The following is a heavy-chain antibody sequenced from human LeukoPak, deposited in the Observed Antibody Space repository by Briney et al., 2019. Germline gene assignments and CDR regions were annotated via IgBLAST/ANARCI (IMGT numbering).Heavy chain of an antibody. CDR2: INHSGST. Sequence: SETLSLTCAVYGGSFSGYYWSWIRQPPGKGLEWIGEINHSGSTNYNPSLKGRVTISVDTSKNQFSLKLSSVTAADTAVYYCARGTHSSGWYWGIGFDYWGQGTLVTVSS. J-gene: IGHJ4*02. CDR1: GGSFSGYY. V-gene: IGHV4-34*01. D-gene: IGHD6-19*01. CDR3: ARGTHSSGWYWGIGFDY.